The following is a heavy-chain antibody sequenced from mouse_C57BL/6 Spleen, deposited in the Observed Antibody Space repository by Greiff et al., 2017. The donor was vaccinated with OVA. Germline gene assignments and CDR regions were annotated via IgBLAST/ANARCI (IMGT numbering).Heavy chain of an antibody. Sequence: VQLVESGAELARPGASVKLSCKASGYTFTSYGISWVKQRTGQGLEWIGEIYPRSGNTYYNEKFKGKATLTADKSSSTAYMELRSLTSEDSAVYFCARKGSGYDYDWGQGTLVTVSA. CDR3: ARKGSGYDYD. CDR1: GYTFTSYG. D-gene: IGHD2-4*01. CDR2: IYPRSGNT. V-gene: IGHV1-81*01. J-gene: IGHJ3*01.